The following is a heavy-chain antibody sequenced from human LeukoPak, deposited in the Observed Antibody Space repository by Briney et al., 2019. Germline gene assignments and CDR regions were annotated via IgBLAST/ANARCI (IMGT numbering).Heavy chain of an antibody. J-gene: IGHJ6*03. V-gene: IGHV3-11*04. CDR2: ISSSGSTI. D-gene: IGHD2/OR15-2a*01. CDR3: AGGLLGYYYYMDV. CDR1: GFTFSDYY. Sequence: GGSLRLSCAASGFTFSDYYMSWIRQAPGKGLEWVSYISSSGSTIYYADSVKGRFTISRDNAKDSLYLQMNSLRAEDTAVYYCAGGLLGYYYYMDVWGKGTTVTVSS.